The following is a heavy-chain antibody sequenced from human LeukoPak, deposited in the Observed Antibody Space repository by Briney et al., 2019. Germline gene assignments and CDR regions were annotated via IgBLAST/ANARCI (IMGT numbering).Heavy chain of an antibody. D-gene: IGHD3-10*01. Sequence: PSETLSLTCAVSGGPFSGYFWSWIRQSSGKGLEGIGEIHNSGTTNYNPSLNSRVTISEDTSKNQFYLNLSSVPAADTAVYYCARRYYYNLGSFPFDFWGQGTLVTVSS. V-gene: IGHV4-34*01. CDR2: IHNSGTT. CDR1: GGPFSGYF. CDR3: ARRYYYNLGSFPFDF. J-gene: IGHJ4*02.